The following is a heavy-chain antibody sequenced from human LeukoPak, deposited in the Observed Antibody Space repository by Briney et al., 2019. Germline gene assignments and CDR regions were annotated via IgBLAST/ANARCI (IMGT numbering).Heavy chain of an antibody. CDR2: IRYDGSNK. D-gene: IGHD3-10*01. V-gene: IGHV3-30*02. CDR1: GFTFSSYW. CDR3: AKGGSMVRGDNWFDP. J-gene: IGHJ5*02. Sequence: GGSLRLSCAASGFTFSSYWMNWVRQAPGKGLEWVAFIRYDGSNKYYADSVKGRFTISRDNSKNTLYLQMNSLRAEDTAVYYCAKGGSMVRGDNWFDPWGQGTLVTVSS.